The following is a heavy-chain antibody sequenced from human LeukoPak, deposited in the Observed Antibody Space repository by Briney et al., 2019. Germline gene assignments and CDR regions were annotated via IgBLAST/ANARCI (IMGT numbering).Heavy chain of an antibody. CDR3: AKDHASKYGDYIDY. D-gene: IGHD4-17*01. Sequence: PGGSLRLSCAASGFTFDDYAMHWVRQAPGKGLEWVSGISWNSGSIGYADSVKGRFTISRDNAKNSLYLQMNSLRAEDTALYYCAKDHASKYGDYIDYWGQGTLVTVSS. J-gene: IGHJ4*02. CDR1: GFTFDDYA. V-gene: IGHV3-9*01. CDR2: ISWNSGSI.